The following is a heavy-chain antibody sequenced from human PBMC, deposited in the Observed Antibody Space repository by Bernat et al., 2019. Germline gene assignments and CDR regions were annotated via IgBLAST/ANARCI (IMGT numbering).Heavy chain of an antibody. V-gene: IGHV3-11*06. CDR3: ARDRVITTSIYYYYYYGMDV. CDR1: GFTFSDYY. J-gene: IGHJ6*02. Sequence: QVQLVESGGGLVKPGGSLRLSCAASGFTFSDYYMSWIRQAPGKGLEWVSYISSSSSYTNYADSVKGRFTISRDNAKNSLYLQMNSLRAEDTAVYYCARDRVITTSIYYYYYYGMDVWGQGTTVTVSS. CDR2: ISSSSSYT. D-gene: IGHD3-22*01.